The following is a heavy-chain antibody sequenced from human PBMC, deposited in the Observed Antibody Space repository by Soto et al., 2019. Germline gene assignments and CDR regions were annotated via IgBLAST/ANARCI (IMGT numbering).Heavy chain of an antibody. CDR1: GGSISSSSYY. CDR3: ARLTYYDILTGSYYFDY. CDR2: IYYSGST. J-gene: IGHJ4*02. Sequence: SETLSLTCTVSGGSISSSSYYWGWIRQPPGKGLEWIGSIYYSGSTYYNPSLKSRVTISVDTSKNQFSLKLSSVTAADTAVYYCARLTYYDILTGSYYFDYWGQGTLVTVS. D-gene: IGHD3-9*01. V-gene: IGHV4-39*01.